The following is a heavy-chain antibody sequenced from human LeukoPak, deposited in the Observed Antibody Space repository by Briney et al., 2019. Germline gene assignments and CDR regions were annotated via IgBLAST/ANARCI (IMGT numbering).Heavy chain of an antibody. Sequence: YYSGSTYYNPSLKSRVTISVDTSKNQFSLKLSSVTAADTAVYYCARQILRGYSYGYYFDYWGQGTLVTVSS. CDR3: ARQILRGYSYGYYFDY. V-gene: IGHV4-39*01. CDR2: YYSGST. D-gene: IGHD5-18*01. J-gene: IGHJ4*02.